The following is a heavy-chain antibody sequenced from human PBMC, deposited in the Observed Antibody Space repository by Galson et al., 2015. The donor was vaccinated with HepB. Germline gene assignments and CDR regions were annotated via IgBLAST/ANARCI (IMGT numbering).Heavy chain of an antibody. D-gene: IGHD5-18*01. CDR3: AKVGYSYGYYFDY. CDR1: GFTFDDYA. J-gene: IGHJ4*02. V-gene: IGHV3-9*01. CDR2: ISWNSVSI. Sequence: SLRLSCAASGFTFDDYAMHWVRQAPGKGLEWVSGISWNSVSIGYADSVKGRFTISRDNAKNSLYLQMNSLRAEDTALYYCAKVGYSYGYYFDYWGQGTPVTVSS.